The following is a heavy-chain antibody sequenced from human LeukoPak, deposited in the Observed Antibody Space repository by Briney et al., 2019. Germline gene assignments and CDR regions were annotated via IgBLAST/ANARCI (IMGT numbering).Heavy chain of an antibody. Sequence: SETLSLTCTVSGGSISSSSYYWGWIRQPPGKGLEWIGSIYYSGSTYYNPSLKSRVTISVDTSKNQFSLKLSSVTAADTAVYYCARRQGWLHGFDYWGQGTMVTVSS. J-gene: IGHJ4*02. D-gene: IGHD5-24*01. CDR2: IYYSGST. CDR1: GGSISSSSYY. CDR3: ARRQGWLHGFDY. V-gene: IGHV4-39*01.